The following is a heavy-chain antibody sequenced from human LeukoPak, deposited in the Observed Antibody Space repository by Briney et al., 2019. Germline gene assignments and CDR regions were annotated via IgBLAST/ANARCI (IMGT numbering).Heavy chain of an antibody. J-gene: IGHJ6*03. V-gene: IGHV3-21*01. Sequence: PGGSLRLSCAASGFTFSSYSMNWVRQAPGKGLEWVSSISSSSSYIYYADSVKGRFTISRDNAKNSLYLQMNSLRAEDTAVYYCARDAPLGYCSSTSCYTGGDYYYYYMDVWGTGTTVTVSS. CDR2: ISSSSSYI. CDR3: ARDAPLGYCSSTSCYTGGDYYYYYMDV. D-gene: IGHD2-2*02. CDR1: GFTFSSYS.